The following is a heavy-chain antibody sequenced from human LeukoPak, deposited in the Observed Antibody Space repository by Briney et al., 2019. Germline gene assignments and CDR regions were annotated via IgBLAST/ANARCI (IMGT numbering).Heavy chain of an antibody. J-gene: IGHJ3*02. D-gene: IGHD6-19*01. CDR1: GYSISSGYY. CDR2: IYHSGST. Sequence: PSETLSLTCTVSGYSISSGYYWGWIRQPPGKGLEWIGSIYHSGSTYYNPSLKSRVTISVDTSKNQFSLKLSSVTAADTAVYYCARDLTPYSSGWTDAFDIWGQGTMVTVSS. CDR3: ARDLTPYSSGWTDAFDI. V-gene: IGHV4-38-2*02.